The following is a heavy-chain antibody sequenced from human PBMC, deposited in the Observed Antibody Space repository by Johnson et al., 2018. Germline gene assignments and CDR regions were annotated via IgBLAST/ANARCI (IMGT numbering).Heavy chain of an antibody. CDR1: GFTFSTYS. CDR3: ARASSWYGAFDI. J-gene: IGHJ3*02. Sequence: VQLVESGGGLVQXAGSLRLSCAASGFTFSTYSMNWVRQAPGKGLEWVSYISSTRNTIYYADSVKGRFTIASDKAKNSLYLQMNSLRAEDTAVYYCARASSWYGAFDIWGQGTMVTVSS. CDR2: ISSTRNTI. D-gene: IGHD6-13*01. V-gene: IGHV3-48*01.